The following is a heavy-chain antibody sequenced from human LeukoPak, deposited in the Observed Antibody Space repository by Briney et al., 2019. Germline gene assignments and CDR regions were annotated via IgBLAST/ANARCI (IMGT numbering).Heavy chain of an antibody. CDR2: IVPIFDTA. V-gene: IGHV1-69*06. CDR3: ARSGAAAGIYFDY. J-gene: IGHJ4*02. D-gene: IGHD6-13*01. CDR1: GYTFTSYY. Sequence: GASVTVSCKASGYTFTSYYMHWVRQAPGQGLEWMGGIVPIFDTADYAQKFQGRVTITADKSTSTAYMELSSLRSEDTAVYYCARSGAAAGIYFDYWGQGTLVTVSS.